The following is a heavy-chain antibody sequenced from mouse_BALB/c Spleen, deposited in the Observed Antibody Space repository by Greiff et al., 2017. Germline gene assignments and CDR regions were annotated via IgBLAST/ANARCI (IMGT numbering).Heavy chain of an antibody. D-gene: IGHD2-1*01. Sequence: QVESGGDLVKPGGSLKLSCAASGFTFSSYGMSWVRQTPDKRLEWVATISSGGSYTYYPDSVKGRFTISRDNAKNTLYLQMSSLKSEDTAMYYCARPRGNYGGAMDYWGQGTSVTVSS. J-gene: IGHJ4*01. CDR3: ARPRGNYGGAMDY. CDR2: ISSGGSYT. CDR1: GFTFSSYG. V-gene: IGHV5-6*01.